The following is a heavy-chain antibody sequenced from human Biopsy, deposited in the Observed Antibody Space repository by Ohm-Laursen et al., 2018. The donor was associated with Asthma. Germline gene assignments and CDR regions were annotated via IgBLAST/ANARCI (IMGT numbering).Heavy chain of an antibody. CDR2: FFHTGST. V-gene: IGHV4-4*02. Sequence: PSDTLSLTCAVSGGSINSSTWWSWVRQPPGKGLEWIGEFFHTGSTNYSPSLKSRVTISVDKSKNQFSLNLSAVTAADTAVYYCARAQDYYDSRGYYRSFDYWGQGTLVTVSS. CDR1: GGSINSSTW. J-gene: IGHJ4*02. CDR3: ARAQDYYDSRGYYRSFDY. D-gene: IGHD3-22*01.